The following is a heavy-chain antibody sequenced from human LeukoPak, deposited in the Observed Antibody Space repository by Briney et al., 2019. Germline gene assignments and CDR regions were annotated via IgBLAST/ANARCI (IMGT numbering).Heavy chain of an antibody. V-gene: IGHV4-59*01. Sequence: SETLSLTCTVSGGSISSYYWSWIRQPPGKGLEWIGYIYYSGSTNYNPSLKSRVTISVDTSKNQFSLKLSSVTAADTAVYYCARVSEGVGAQDYYFDYWGQGTLVTVSS. CDR1: GGSISSYY. CDR2: IYYSGST. D-gene: IGHD1-26*01. J-gene: IGHJ4*02. CDR3: ARVSEGVGAQDYYFDY.